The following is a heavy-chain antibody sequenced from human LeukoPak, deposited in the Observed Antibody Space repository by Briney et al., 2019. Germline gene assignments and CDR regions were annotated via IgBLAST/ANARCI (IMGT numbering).Heavy chain of an antibody. Sequence: PSETLSLTCTVSGGSINNYYWSWIRQSPGKGLEWIGYIYYSGSTNYNPSLKSRVTISVDTSKNHFSLKLSSVTAADTAVYYCVRVVTTVDAFDIWGQGTMVTVSS. V-gene: IGHV4-59*01. CDR2: IYYSGST. D-gene: IGHD4-17*01. CDR3: VRVVTTVDAFDI. J-gene: IGHJ3*02. CDR1: GGSINNYY.